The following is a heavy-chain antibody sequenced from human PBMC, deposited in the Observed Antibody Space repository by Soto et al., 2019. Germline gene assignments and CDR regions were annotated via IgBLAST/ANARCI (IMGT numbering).Heavy chain of an antibody. CDR2: TYTDGST. Sequence: EVQLVETGGDLIQSGGSLRLSCAASGFAVSTSFMMWVRQAPGKGLECVSITYTDGSTHYADTVRGRFTVSRDDSSNTLYLQINSLRVDDTAVYYCARDPPITSDFAMDVWGQGTTVIVSS. V-gene: IGHV3-53*02. CDR1: GFAVSTSF. CDR3: ARDPPITSDFAMDV. J-gene: IGHJ6*02. D-gene: IGHD1-20*01.